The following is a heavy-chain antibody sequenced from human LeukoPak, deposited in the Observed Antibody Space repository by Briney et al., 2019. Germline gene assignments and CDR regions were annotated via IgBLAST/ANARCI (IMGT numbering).Heavy chain of an antibody. V-gene: IGHV3-11*05. CDR2: ISSTSSHT. Sequence: PGGSLRLSCAASGFTFSDSYMSWIRQAAGKGLEWISYISSTSSHTNYADSVMGRFTISRDNAKRSLYLQMNSLRAEDTAVYYCARGSARWFDPWGQGTLVTVSS. J-gene: IGHJ5*02. CDR1: GFTFSDSY. CDR3: ARGSARWFDP.